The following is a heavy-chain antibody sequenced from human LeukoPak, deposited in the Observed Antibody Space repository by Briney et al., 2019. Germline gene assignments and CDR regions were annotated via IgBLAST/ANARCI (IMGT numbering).Heavy chain of an antibody. CDR1: GYTFTSYY. J-gene: IGHJ3*02. Sequence: ASVKVSCKASGYTFTSYYVHWVRQAPGQGLEWMGKINPSGGSTSYAQRFQGRVTMTRDTSTSTVYMELSSLRSEDTAVYYCTRDGNVTMVRGVTHPFAFDIWGQGTMVTVSS. CDR3: TRDGNVTMVRGVTHPFAFDI. CDR2: INPSGGST. V-gene: IGHV1-46*01. D-gene: IGHD3-10*01.